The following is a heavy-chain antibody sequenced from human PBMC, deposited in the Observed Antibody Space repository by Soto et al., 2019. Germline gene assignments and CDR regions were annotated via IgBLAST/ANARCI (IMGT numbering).Heavy chain of an antibody. Sequence: QVQLVQSGAEVKKPGASVKVSCKASGYTFTAYYMHWLRQAPGQGLEWMGWIIPIFNSTKYAQSFQGRVTITADKSTSTASLELSSLRSDDTAVYYCAREGRGKKAGYNGLVSLGYWGQGTLVTVSS. CDR3: AREGRGKKAGYNGLVSLGY. J-gene: IGHJ4*02. CDR2: IIPIFNST. CDR1: GYTFTAYY. D-gene: IGHD2-2*02. V-gene: IGHV1-2*02.